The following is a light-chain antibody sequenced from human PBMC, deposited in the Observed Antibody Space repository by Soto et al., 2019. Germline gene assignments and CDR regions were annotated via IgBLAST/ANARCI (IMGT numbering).Light chain of an antibody. V-gene: IGLV2-14*01. CDR2: DVS. CDR3: SSYTSSSTRV. CDR1: SSDVGGYNY. Sequence: QSVLTQPASVSGSPGQSITISCTGTSSDVGGYNYVSWYQQHPGKAPKLMIYDVSNRPSGVSNRFSGSKSGNTASLSISGLQAEDEADYYCSSYTSSSTRVFGNGTKSXS. J-gene: IGLJ1*01.